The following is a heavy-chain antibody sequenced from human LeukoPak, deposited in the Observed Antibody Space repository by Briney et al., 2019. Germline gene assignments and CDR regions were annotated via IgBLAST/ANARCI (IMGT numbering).Heavy chain of an antibody. Sequence: GESLKISCKGSGYSFTSYWIDWVRQMPGKGLEWMGIIYPGDSDTRYSPSFQGQVTISADKSISTAYLQWSSLKASDTAMYYCARLKAGRWSPEHAFDIWGQGTMVTVSS. CDR3: ARLKAGRWSPEHAFDI. CDR2: IYPGDSDT. V-gene: IGHV5-51*01. J-gene: IGHJ3*02. CDR1: GYSFTSYW. D-gene: IGHD1-26*01.